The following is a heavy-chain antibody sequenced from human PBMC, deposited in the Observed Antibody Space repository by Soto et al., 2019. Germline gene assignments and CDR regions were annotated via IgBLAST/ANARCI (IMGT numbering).Heavy chain of an antibody. J-gene: IGHJ5*02. V-gene: IGHV4-39*01. CDR1: GGSMRTMSYY. Sequence: QLHLQESGPGLVKPSETLSLTCTVSGGSMRTMSYYWGWVRQSPGEGLEWIASIYHGGSIFYNPSLQSRPTISIDTSKNQSPLHLSSMPAADTTIYYCARQGCYGSGPRGGFDAWGKGTLVTVSS. CDR2: IYHGGSI. D-gene: IGHD3-10*01. CDR3: ARQGCYGSGPRGGFDA.